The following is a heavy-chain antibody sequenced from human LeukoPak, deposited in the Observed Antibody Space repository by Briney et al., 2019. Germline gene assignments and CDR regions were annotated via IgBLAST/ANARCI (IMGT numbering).Heavy chain of an antibody. CDR1: GGSINSYY. CDR3: ARENSGSYKAAQ. Sequence: SETLSLTCTVSGGSINSYYWGWVRQAAGKGLEWIGRIYTTGTTYYSPSLKSRLTMSVDTSKNQFSLNLRSVTAADTAVYYCARENSGSYKAAQWGQGTLVTVSS. J-gene: IGHJ4*02. V-gene: IGHV4-4*07. D-gene: IGHD1-26*01. CDR2: IYTTGTT.